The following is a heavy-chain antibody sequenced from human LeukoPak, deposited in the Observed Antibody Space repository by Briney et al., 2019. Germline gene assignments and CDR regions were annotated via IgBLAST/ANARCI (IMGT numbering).Heavy chain of an antibody. CDR1: VVVVSRNY. Sequence: GWSLRLSCAASVVVVSRNYMNWGRQAPCKGLEWVSVIDSSGSTYYADSVKGRFTISRDNYKNTLYLQMNSLRAEHTAVYYCARYQWLGYYFDDWGQGTLVTVSS. D-gene: IGHD6-19*01. CDR3: ARYQWLGYYFDD. V-gene: IGHV3-53*01. J-gene: IGHJ4*02. CDR2: IDSSGST.